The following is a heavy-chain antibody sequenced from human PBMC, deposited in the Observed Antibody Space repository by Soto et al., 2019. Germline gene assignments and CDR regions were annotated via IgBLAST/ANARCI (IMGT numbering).Heavy chain of an antibody. CDR2: RYYSEST. V-gene: IGHV4-31*03. Sequence: SETLSLTCTVSGGSITTGGYYWSWIRQLPGKGLEWIGHRYYSESTYYNPSLRSRVSISLDTSKNQFSLKLSFVTAADTAMYYCARTKCSGGSCYSWSLDYWGQGTPVTVSS. J-gene: IGHJ4*02. CDR3: ARTKCSGGSCYSWSLDY. D-gene: IGHD2-15*01. CDR1: GGSITTGGYY.